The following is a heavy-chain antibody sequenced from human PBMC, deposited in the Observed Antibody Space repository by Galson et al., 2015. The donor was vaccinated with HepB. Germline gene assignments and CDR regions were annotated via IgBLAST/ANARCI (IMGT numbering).Heavy chain of an antibody. CDR2: ISYDGNKE. J-gene: IGHJ4*02. V-gene: IGHV3-30*18. D-gene: IGHD1-26*01. CDR1: GFTFSSFG. CDR3: ANGRLLGGRPTDSQFDY. Sequence: SLRLSCAASGFTFSSFGMHWIRQAPGKGLEWVAAISYDGNKEYYADSVQGRITISRDNSKNTLYLQMNSLRAEDTAVYYCANGRLLGGRPTDSQFDYWGQGTLVTVSS.